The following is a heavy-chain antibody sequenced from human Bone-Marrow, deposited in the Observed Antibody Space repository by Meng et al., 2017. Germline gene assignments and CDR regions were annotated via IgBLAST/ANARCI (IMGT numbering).Heavy chain of an antibody. J-gene: IGHJ3*02. CDR1: GFTFSSYA. Sequence: GGSLRLSCAASGFTFSSYAMHWVRQAPGKGLEWVAVISYDGSNKYYADSVKGRFTISRDNSKNTLYLQMNSLRAEDTAVYYCARDWGTGYSIGWYEARIPDAFDIWGQGTMVTVSS. D-gene: IGHD6-19*01. CDR3: ARDWGTGYSIGWYEARIPDAFDI. V-gene: IGHV3-30*04. CDR2: ISYDGSNK.